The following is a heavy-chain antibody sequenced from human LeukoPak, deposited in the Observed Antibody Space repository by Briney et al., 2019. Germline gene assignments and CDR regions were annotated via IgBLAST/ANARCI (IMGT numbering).Heavy chain of an antibody. J-gene: IGHJ4*02. Sequence: GGSLRLSCPASGFTLSNAWMNWVRQAPGKGLEWVSAISGSGGSTYYADSVKGRFTISRDNSKNTLYLQMNSLRAEDTAVYYCAKDRRYGSGSDTYYFDYWGQGTLVTVSS. V-gene: IGHV3-23*01. D-gene: IGHD3-10*01. CDR1: GFTLSNAW. CDR3: AKDRRYGSGSDTYYFDY. CDR2: ISGSGGST.